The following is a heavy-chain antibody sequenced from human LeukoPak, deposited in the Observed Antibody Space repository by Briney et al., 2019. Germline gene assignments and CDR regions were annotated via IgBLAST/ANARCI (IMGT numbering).Heavy chain of an antibody. V-gene: IGHV5-51*01. CDR2: IYPGDSDT. J-gene: IGHJ3*02. Sequence: GGALQISCKGSGYHFIYWIGWVRQMPGKGLERMGLIYPGDSDTRYIPSFQGQVTISAEKTISTAYLQWISLNASDTAMYYCARPHPVAGTGNDVFDIWGQGTMVTVSS. CDR1: GYHFIYW. CDR3: ARPHPVAGTGNDVFDI. D-gene: IGHD6-19*01.